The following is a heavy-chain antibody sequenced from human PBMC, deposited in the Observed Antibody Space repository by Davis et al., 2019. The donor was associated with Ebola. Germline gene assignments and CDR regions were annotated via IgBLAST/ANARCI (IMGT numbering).Heavy chain of an antibody. D-gene: IGHD3-3*01. CDR1: GFTFSSYG. V-gene: IGHV3-48*02. Sequence: GESLKISCAASGFTFSSYGMNWVRQAPGKGLEWVSYISSSSSTIYYADSVKGRFTISRDNAKNSLYLQMNSLRDDDTAVYYCARGGYDWGQGTLVTVSS. CDR2: ISSSSSTI. CDR3: ARGGYD. J-gene: IGHJ4*02.